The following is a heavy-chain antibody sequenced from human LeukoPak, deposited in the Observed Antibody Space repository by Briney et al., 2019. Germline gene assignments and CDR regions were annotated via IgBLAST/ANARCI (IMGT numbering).Heavy chain of an antibody. CDR2: IKQDGSEE. CDR1: GFTFSSYW. Sequence: GGSLRLSCVASGFTFSSYWMSWVRQAPGKGLEWVANIKQDGSEEYYVDSLKGRFTISRDNSKNSLYLQMNNLKAEDTAVYYCARDKVEGATYLDHWGQGTLVTVSS. D-gene: IGHD1-26*01. CDR3: ARDKVEGATYLDH. V-gene: IGHV3-7*01. J-gene: IGHJ4*02.